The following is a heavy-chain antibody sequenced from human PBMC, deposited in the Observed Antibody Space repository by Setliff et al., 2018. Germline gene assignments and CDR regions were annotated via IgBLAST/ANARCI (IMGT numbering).Heavy chain of an antibody. CDR3: VRSMPDTANFDY. V-gene: IGHV4-4*07. CDR2: ISTSGST. J-gene: IGHJ4*02. CDR1: GGSISGYY. Sequence: SETLSLTCTVSGGSISGYYWRWIRQPAGKGLEWIGRISTSGSTNYNPSLKSRLTMSVDTSKDQFSLKVTSVTAADTAVYYCVRSMPDTANFDYWGQGTLVTVSS. D-gene: IGHD5-18*01.